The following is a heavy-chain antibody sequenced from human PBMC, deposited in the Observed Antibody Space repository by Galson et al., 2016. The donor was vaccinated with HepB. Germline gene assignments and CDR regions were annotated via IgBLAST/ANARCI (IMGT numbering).Heavy chain of an antibody. CDR1: GGTFSNSA. V-gene: IGHV1-69*13. Sequence: SVKVSCKASGGTFSNSAVRWVRQAPGQGFEWMGGIIPIFGSADYAQKFQGRVTITADEFTKTVYMELSSLRSEDTAVYHCARGPGGGVSITSYFDSWGQGTLVTVSS. CDR3: ARGPGGGVSITSYFDS. CDR2: IIPIFGSA. J-gene: IGHJ4*02. D-gene: IGHD3-16*01.